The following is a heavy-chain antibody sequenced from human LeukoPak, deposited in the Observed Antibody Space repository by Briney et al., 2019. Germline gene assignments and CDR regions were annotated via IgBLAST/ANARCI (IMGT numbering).Heavy chain of an antibody. Sequence: GASVKVSCKASGGTFSNYAIGWVRQAPGQGLEWMGTIVPIFATLNYAQNFQDRVTITTDESTSTAYMELSSLRSDDTAVYYCARVAYGRVDYWGQGTLVTVSS. CDR3: ARVAYGRVDY. V-gene: IGHV1-69*05. J-gene: IGHJ4*02. CDR1: GGTFSNYA. CDR2: IVPIFATL. D-gene: IGHD4-17*01.